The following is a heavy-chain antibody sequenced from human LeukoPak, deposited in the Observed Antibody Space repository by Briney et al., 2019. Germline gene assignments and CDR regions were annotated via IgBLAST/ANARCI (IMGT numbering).Heavy chain of an antibody. CDR1: GFTFNTYS. Sequence: GGSLRLSCAASGFTFNTYSMNWVRQAPGKGLEWVSSISTSSSYIYYADSVKGRYTISRDNAKNSLYLQMNSLRAEDTAVYYCARDLDYGDFYFDYWGQGTLVTVSS. CDR3: ARDLDYGDFYFDY. J-gene: IGHJ4*02. V-gene: IGHV3-21*01. CDR2: ISTSSSYI. D-gene: IGHD4-17*01.